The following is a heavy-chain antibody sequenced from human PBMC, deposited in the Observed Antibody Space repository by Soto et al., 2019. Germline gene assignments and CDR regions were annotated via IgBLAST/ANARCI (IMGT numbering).Heavy chain of an antibody. Sequence: GASVKVSCKASGYTFTSYYMHWVRQAPGQGLEWMGIINPSGGSTSYAQKFQGRVTMTRDTSTSIVYMELSSLRSEDTAVYYCARTGTVAPPDCSGGSCYPAIWFDPWGQGTLVTVSS. CDR1: GYTFTSYY. V-gene: IGHV1-46*01. J-gene: IGHJ5*02. CDR2: INPSGGST. CDR3: ARTGTVAPPDCSGGSCYPAIWFDP. D-gene: IGHD2-15*01.